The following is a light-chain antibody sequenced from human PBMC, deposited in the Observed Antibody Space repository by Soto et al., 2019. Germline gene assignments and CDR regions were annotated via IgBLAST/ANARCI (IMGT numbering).Light chain of an antibody. CDR1: QSISTY. CDR3: QPASRTPRT. Sequence: DIQLTQSPSSLSASVGDRVTITCRASQSISTYLNWYQQIPGKDPKLLIYAASTFQSGVPSRCNGGEYGKDFTLTISSMQPEDVENYFCQPASRTPRTFGQGTKLEI. CDR2: AAS. V-gene: IGKV1-39*01. J-gene: IGKJ2*02.